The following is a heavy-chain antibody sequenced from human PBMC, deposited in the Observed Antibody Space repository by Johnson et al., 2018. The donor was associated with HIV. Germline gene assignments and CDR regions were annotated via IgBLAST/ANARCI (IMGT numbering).Heavy chain of an antibody. Sequence: QVQLVESGGGLVQPGRSLRLSCAASGFTFSSYAMHWVRQAPGKGLEWVAVISYDGSNKYYADSVKGRFTISRDNSKNTLYLQMNSLRAEDTAVYYCARDWARGSYFWGRGAFDIWGKGQWSPSLQ. CDR1: GFTFSSYA. J-gene: IGHJ3*02. D-gene: IGHD3-16*01. CDR3: ARDWARGSYFWGRGAFDI. V-gene: IGHV3-30-3*01. CDR2: ISYDGSNK.